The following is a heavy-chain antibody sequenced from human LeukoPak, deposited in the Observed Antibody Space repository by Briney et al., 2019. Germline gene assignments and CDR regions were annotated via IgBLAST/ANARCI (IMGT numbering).Heavy chain of an antibody. J-gene: IGHJ3*02. D-gene: IGHD6-19*01. CDR2: ISANSGST. Sequence: GGSLRLSCAASGFTFSTYAMTWVRQAPGKGLEWVSAISANSGSTYYADSVKGRFTISRDNSKNTLYLQMNSLRAEDTAVYYCARVAAVAGNIDAFDIWGQGTMVTVSS. CDR3: ARVAAVAGNIDAFDI. CDR1: GFTFSTYA. V-gene: IGHV3-23*01.